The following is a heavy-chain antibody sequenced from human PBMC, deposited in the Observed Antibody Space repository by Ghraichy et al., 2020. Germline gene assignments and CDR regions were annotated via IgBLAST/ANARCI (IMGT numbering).Heavy chain of an antibody. J-gene: IGHJ4*02. V-gene: IGHV3-48*03. CDR2: ISDSGSTI. Sequence: GESLNISCAGSGFSFSNYDMNWVRQAPGKGLEWVSFISDSGSTIYYADSVKGRFTISRDNGKNSLYLQMSNLGVEDTAVYYCTIEYTSHDAFDYWGQGTLVTVSS. D-gene: IGHD2-2*01. CDR1: GFSFSNYD. CDR3: TIEYTSHDAFDY.